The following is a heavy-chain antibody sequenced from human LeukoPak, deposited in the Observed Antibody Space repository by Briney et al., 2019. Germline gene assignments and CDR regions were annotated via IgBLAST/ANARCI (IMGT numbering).Heavy chain of an antibody. CDR2: IYYTGIS. D-gene: IGHD1-7*01. CDR3: ARVGYNWNLWFDF. Sequence: SSETLSLTCTVSGASITIGAESYHWGWIRQPPGKGLEWIGTIYYTGISYYNPSLESRVTISVDTSKNQFSLKVNSVTAADTAVYYCARVGYNWNLWFDFWGQGTTVTVSS. J-gene: IGHJ3*01. V-gene: IGHV4-39*07. CDR1: GASITIGAESYH.